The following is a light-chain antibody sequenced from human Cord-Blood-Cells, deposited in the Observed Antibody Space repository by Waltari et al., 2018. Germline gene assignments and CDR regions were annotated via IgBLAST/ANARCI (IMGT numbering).Light chain of an antibody. CDR1: KLGDKY. V-gene: IGLV3-1*01. CDR3: QAWDSSTVV. J-gene: IGLJ2*01. CDR2: KES. Sequence: SYELTQPPSVSVSPGQPASITCSGDKLGDKYACWYQQKPGQSPVLVIYKESKRPSGIPERFSGSNSGNTATLTISGTQAMDEADYYCQAWDSSTVVFGGGTKLTVL.